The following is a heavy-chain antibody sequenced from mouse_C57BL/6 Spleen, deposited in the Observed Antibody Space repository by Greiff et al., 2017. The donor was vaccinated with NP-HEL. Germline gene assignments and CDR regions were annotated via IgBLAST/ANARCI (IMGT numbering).Heavy chain of an antibody. V-gene: IGHV1-81*01. J-gene: IGHJ1*03. CDR1: GYTFTSYG. Sequence: VQLQQSGAELARPGASVKLSCKASGYTFTSYGISWVKQRTGQGLEWIGEIYPRSGNTYYNEKFKGKATLTADKSSSTAYMELRSLTSEDSAVYFCARYDYGSSYGYVDVWGTGTTVTVSS. D-gene: IGHD1-1*01. CDR3: ARYDYGSSYGYVDV. CDR2: IYPRSGNT.